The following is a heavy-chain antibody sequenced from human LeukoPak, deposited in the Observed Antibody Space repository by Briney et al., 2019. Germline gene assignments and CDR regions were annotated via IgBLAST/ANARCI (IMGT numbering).Heavy chain of an antibody. J-gene: IGHJ4*02. CDR3: ARDFEIVGASYYFDY. V-gene: IGHV3-9*01. CDR2: ISWNSGSI. D-gene: IGHD1-26*01. Sequence: QTGGSLRLSCAASGFTFDDYAMHWVRQAPGKGLEWVSGISWNSGSIGYADSVKGRFTISRDNAKNSLYLQMNSLRAEDTAVYYCARDFEIVGASYYFDYWGQGTLVTVSS. CDR1: GFTFDDYA.